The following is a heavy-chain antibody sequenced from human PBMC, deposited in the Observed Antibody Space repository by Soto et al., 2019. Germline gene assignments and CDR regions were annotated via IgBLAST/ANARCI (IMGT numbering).Heavy chain of an antibody. J-gene: IGHJ4*02. Sequence: EVQLLESGGGLVQPGGSLRLSCAASGFTFSSYAMSWVRQAPGKGLEWVSAISGSGGSTYYADSVKGRFTISRDNSKSTLYLQMNSLRAEDTAVYYCAKARAYSWFFDYWGQGTLVTVSS. CDR2: ISGSGGST. CDR3: AKARAYSWFFDY. V-gene: IGHV3-23*01. CDR1: GFTFSSYA. D-gene: IGHD6-13*01.